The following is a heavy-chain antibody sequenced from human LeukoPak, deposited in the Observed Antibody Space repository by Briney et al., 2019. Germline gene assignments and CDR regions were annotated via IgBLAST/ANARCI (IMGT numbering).Heavy chain of an antibody. CDR2: INHSGST. Sequence: SETLSLTCAVYGGSFSGYYWSWIRQPPGKGLEWIGEINHSGSTNYNPSLKSRVTISVDTSKNQFSLKLSSVTAADTAVYYCARSFHGSGSYAFDYWAQGTLVTVSS. V-gene: IGHV4-34*01. D-gene: IGHD3-10*01. CDR1: GGSFSGYY. J-gene: IGHJ4*02. CDR3: ARSFHGSGSYAFDY.